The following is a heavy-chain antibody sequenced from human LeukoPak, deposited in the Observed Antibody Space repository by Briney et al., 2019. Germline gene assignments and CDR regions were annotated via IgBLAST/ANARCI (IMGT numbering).Heavy chain of an antibody. CDR3: STVVTQGAFDI. D-gene: IGHD4-23*01. J-gene: IGHJ3*02. V-gene: IGHV1-69*01. Sequence: ASVKVSCKVSGGTFSSYAISWVRQAPGQGLEWMGGIIPIFGTANYAQKFQGRVTITADESTSTAYMELSSLRSEDTAVYYCSTVVTQGAFDIWGQGTMVTVSS. CDR2: IIPIFGTA. CDR1: GGTFSSYA.